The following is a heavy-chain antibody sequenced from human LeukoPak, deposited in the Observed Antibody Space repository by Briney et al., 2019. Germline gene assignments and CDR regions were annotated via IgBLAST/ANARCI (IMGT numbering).Heavy chain of an antibody. J-gene: IGHJ4*02. Sequence: ASVKVSCKASEDTFTYYHIHWVRQAPGQGVEWMGAVYATGGTTINTQNFQGRVTMTRDTSTGTVYMELSSLRFEDTAMYYCATETPRSYYFDYWGQGILVTVSS. V-gene: IGHV1-46*01. CDR1: EDTFTYYH. CDR3: ATETPRSYYFDY. CDR2: VYATGGTT.